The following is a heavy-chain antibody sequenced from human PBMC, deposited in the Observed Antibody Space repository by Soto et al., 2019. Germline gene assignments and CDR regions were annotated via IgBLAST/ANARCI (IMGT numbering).Heavy chain of an antibody. Sequence: PSETLSLTCTVSGGSISSYYWSWIRQPPGKGLEWIGYICYSGSTNYNPSLKSRVTISVDTSKNQFSLKLSSVTAADTAVYYCARDHLDIGYFDYWGQGTLVTVSS. CDR1: GGSISSYY. V-gene: IGHV4-59*01. CDR3: ARDHLDIGYFDY. J-gene: IGHJ4*02. D-gene: IGHD2-15*01. CDR2: ICYSGST.